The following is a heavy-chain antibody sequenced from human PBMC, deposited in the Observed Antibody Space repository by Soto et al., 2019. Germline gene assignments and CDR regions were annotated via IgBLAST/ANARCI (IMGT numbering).Heavy chain of an antibody. CDR1: GGTFSSYA. V-gene: IGHV1-69*06. CDR2: IIPIFGTA. J-gene: IGHJ6*02. D-gene: IGHD3-10*01. CDR3: ALSRGFGELLLGNYYYYGMDV. Sequence: SVKVSCKASGGTFSSYAISWVRQAPGQGLEWMGGIIPIFGTANYAQRFQGRVTITADKSTSTAYMELSSLRSEDTAVYYCALSRGFGELLLGNYYYYGMDVWGQGTTVTVSS.